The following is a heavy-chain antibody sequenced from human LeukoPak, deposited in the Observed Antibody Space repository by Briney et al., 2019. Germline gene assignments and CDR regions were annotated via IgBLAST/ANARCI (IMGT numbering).Heavy chain of an antibody. CDR3: AMTGITVSGGFDI. J-gene: IGHJ3*02. V-gene: IGHV4-34*01. Sequence: SETLSLTCAIYGGSFSGYDWNWIRQPRGKGLEWIGEIYHIGSTNYNPSLKSRLIISVDKSKNQFSLQLSSVTAADTAVYYCAMTGITVSGGFDIWGQGTMVTVSS. CDR1: GGSFSGYD. D-gene: IGHD6-19*01. CDR2: IYHIGST.